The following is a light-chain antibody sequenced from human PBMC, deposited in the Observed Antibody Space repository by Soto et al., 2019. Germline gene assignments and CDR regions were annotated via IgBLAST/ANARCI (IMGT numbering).Light chain of an antibody. J-gene: IGKJ2*01. CDR2: WAS. CDR1: QSVLYSSNNKNY. Sequence: DIVMTQSPDSLAVSLGESATINCKSSQSVLYSSNNKNYLAWYQQKPGQPPKLLIYWASTRESGVPDRFSGSGSGTDFTLTISSQQAEDVAVYYCQQYYSTPLRTFGQGTKLEIK. V-gene: IGKV4-1*01. CDR3: QQYYSTPLRT.